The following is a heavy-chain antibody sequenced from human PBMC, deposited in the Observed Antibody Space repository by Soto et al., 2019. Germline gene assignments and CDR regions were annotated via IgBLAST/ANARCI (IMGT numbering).Heavy chain of an antibody. CDR1: GYTFSSYG. Sequence: QVRLVQSGAEVKKPGASVKLSCKASGYTFSSYGITWVRQAPGQGLEWMGWISAYNGKTNHAQKLQVRVTMTTDTYTSTGYMELRNLRSDDKAVYYCASLISGDIVVVVAATGAFDIWGQGTMVTVSS. J-gene: IGHJ3*02. D-gene: IGHD2-15*01. V-gene: IGHV1-18*01. CDR2: ISAYNGKT. CDR3: ASLISGDIVVVVAATGAFDI.